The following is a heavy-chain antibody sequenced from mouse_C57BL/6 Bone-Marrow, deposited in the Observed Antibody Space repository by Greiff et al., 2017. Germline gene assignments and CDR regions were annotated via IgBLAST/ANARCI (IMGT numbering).Heavy chain of an antibody. D-gene: IGHD3-3*01. CDR1: GYTFTSYW. CDR2: IDPSDSDT. V-gene: IGHV1-50*01. J-gene: IGHJ2*01. CDR3: ARRTALDY. Sequence: QVQLQQPGAELVKPGASVKLSCKASGYTFTSYWMQWVKQRPGQGLEWIGEIDPSDSDTNYNQKFKGKATLTVDTSSSTAYMQLSSLTSGDSAVYYCARRTALDYWGQGTTLTVSS.